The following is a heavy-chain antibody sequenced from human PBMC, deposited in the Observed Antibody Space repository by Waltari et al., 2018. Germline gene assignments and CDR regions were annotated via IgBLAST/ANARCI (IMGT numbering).Heavy chain of an antibody. D-gene: IGHD3-10*01. V-gene: IGHV2-5*01. J-gene: IGHJ4*02. CDR1: GFSLSTXGVG. CDR2: IYWNDDK. Sequence: XXXXKESGPTLVKPTQTXXXTCTFSGFSLSTXGVGVGWIREPPGTALEWLALIYWNDDKRYSPSLXXXLXITKDTSKNQVVLTMTNMDPVDTATYYCAHRXDXXGSGSLDYWGQGT. CDR3: AHRXDXXGSGSLDY.